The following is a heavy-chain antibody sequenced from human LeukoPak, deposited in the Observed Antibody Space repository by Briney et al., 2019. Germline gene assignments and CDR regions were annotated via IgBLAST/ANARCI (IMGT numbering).Heavy chain of an antibody. J-gene: IGHJ4*02. CDR2: ISSSGSTI. V-gene: IGHV3-48*03. Sequence: SGGSLRLSCVASGFTFSSYEMNWVRQAPGKGLEWVSYISSSGSTIYYADSVKGRFTISRDNAKNSLYLQMNSLRAEDTAVYYCARDSRGAYDILTGYWDYWGQGTLVTVSS. CDR1: GFTFSSYE. D-gene: IGHD3-9*01. CDR3: ARDSRGAYDILTGYWDY.